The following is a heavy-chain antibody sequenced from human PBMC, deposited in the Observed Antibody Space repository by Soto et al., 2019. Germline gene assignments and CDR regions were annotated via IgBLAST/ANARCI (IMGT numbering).Heavy chain of an antibody. D-gene: IGHD3-22*01. CDR1: GFIFSGHT. J-gene: IGHJ6*02. CDR2: IDQTGAYT. Sequence: PGGSLRLSCAASGFIFSGHTMSWVRQAPGTGLEWVSSIDQTGAYTNYAESVKGRFTISRDNSRNTLDLQMNSLRAADTAIYYCARDYYYDASGHPGAYYYGMDVWGQGTTVTVSS. CDR3: ARDYYYDASGHPGAYYYGMDV. V-gene: IGHV3-23*01.